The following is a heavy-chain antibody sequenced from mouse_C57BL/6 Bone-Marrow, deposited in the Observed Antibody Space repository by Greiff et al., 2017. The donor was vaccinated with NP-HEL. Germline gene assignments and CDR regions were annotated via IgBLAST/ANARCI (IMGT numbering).Heavy chain of an antibody. J-gene: IGHJ2*01. CDR3: ARMYDYDRYFDY. D-gene: IGHD2-4*01. Sequence: QVQLQQPGAELVKPGASVKMSCKASGYPFTSYWLTWVKQRPGQGLEWIGDIYPGRGSTNYNEKFQSKATLTVDTSSSTAYMQLSSLTSEDSAVYYCARMYDYDRYFDYWGQGTTLTVSS. CDR1: GYPFTSYW. V-gene: IGHV1-55*01. CDR2: IYPGRGST.